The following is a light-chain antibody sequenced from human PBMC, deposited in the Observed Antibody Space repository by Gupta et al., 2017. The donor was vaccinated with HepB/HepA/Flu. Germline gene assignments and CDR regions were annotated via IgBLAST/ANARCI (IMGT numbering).Light chain of an antibody. V-gene: IGKV2-30*02. J-gene: IGKJ1*01. Sequence: DVVMTQSPVSLPVTLGQPASISCRSSQSLVHRDGNTYLNWFQQRPGQSPRRLIYRVSNRDSGVPDRFSGSGSGTDFTLTISRVHAEDVGVYYCKQAIRSPFTFGQGTKVEIK. CDR3: KQAIRSPFT. CDR2: RVS. CDR1: QSLVHRDGNTY.